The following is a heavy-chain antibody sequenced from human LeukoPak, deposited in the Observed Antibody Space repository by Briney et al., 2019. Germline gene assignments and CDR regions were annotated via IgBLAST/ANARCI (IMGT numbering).Heavy chain of an antibody. D-gene: IGHD6-19*01. J-gene: IGHJ4*02. CDR2: IWYDGSNK. Sequence: GGSLRLSCAASGFTFSSYGMHWVRQAPGKGLEWVAAIWYDGSNKYYADSVKGRFTISRDNSKNTLYLQMNSLRAEDTAVYYCARSGLAVAGDYWGQGTLVTVSS. V-gene: IGHV3-33*01. CDR1: GFTFSSYG. CDR3: ARSGLAVAGDY.